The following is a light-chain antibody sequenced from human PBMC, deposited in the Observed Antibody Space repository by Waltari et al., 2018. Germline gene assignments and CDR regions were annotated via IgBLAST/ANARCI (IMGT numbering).Light chain of an antibody. V-gene: IGKV3-15*01. Sequence: EIVMTQSPATLSVSPGARATLSCRASQRVSSNLAWYQQKPGQAPRLLIYRASTRATDIPARFSGSGSGTEFTLTISSLQSEDFAVYYCQQYNNWPLTFGGGTKVEIK. J-gene: IGKJ4*01. CDR1: QRVSSN. CDR2: RAS. CDR3: QQYNNWPLT.